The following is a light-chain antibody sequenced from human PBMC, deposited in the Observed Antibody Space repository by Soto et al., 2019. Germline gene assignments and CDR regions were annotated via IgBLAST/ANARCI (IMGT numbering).Light chain of an antibody. CDR3: AAWDDSLSGYV. J-gene: IGLJ1*01. CDR1: SSNIGRNT. CDR2: SNN. Sequence: ALTQPPSTSGTPGQRVTISCSGSSSNIGRNTVNWYQHLPGSAPKLLIYSNNQRPSGVPDRFSGSKSGTSASLAVSGLQSEDEADYYCAAWDDSLSGYVFGTGTNVTLL. V-gene: IGLV1-44*01.